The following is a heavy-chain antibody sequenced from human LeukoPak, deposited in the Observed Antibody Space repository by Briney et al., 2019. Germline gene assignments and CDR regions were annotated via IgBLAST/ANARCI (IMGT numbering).Heavy chain of an antibody. V-gene: IGHV3-21*01. Sequence: GGSLRLSCAASGFTFSSYSMNWVRQAPGKGLEWVSSISSSSSYIYYAESVKGRFTISRDNAKNSLYLQMNSLRAEDTAVYYCARDQNNWNEKDYWGQGTLVTVSS. CDR1: GFTFSSYS. CDR2: ISSSSSYI. J-gene: IGHJ4*02. D-gene: IGHD1-1*01. CDR3: ARDQNNWNEKDY.